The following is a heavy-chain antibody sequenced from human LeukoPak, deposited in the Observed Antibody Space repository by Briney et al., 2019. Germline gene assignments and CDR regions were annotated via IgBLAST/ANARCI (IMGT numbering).Heavy chain of an antibody. V-gene: IGHV4-34*01. J-gene: IGHJ4*02. CDR2: INHSGNA. CDR1: GGSFSGYY. D-gene: IGHD3-22*01. CDR3: AGGSYYYDISGHEHHYLDY. Sequence: SETLSLTCAVYGGSFSGYYWSWIRQPPGKELEWIGEINHSGNANYNPSLKSRVTISGDMSKNQFSLKMTSVTAADTAVYYCAGGSYYYDISGHEHHYLDYWGKGNLVSVAS.